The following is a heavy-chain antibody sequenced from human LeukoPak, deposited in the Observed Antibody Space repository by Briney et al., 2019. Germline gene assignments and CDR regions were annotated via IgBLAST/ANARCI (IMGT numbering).Heavy chain of an antibody. D-gene: IGHD4-17*01. CDR1: GFTFDDYG. CDR3: ARDANYGDYARGAFDI. Sequence: GSLRLSCAASGFTFDDYGMSWVRQAPGKGLEWVSGINWNGGSTGYADSVKGRFTISRDNAKNSLYLQMNSLRAEDTALYYCARDANYGDYARGAFDIWGQGTMSPSLQ. J-gene: IGHJ3*02. V-gene: IGHV3-20*04. CDR2: INWNGGST.